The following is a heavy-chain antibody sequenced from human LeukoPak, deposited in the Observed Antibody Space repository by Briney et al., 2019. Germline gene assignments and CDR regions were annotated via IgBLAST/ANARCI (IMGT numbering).Heavy chain of an antibody. CDR2: ISAYNGNT. D-gene: IGHD2-2*03. V-gene: IGHV1-18*04. J-gene: IGHJ4*02. CDR3: ARVAVDIVVVPAAHDY. CDR1: GYTFTSYG. Sequence: ASVKVSCKASGYTFTSYGISWVRQAPGQGLEWMGWISAYNGNTNYAQKLQGRVTMTTDTSTSTAYMELRSLRSDDTAVYYCARVAVDIVVVPAAHDYWGKGTLVTVSS.